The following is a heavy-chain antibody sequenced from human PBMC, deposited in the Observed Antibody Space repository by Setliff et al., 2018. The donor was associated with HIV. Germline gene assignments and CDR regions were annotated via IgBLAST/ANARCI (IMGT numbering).Heavy chain of an antibody. D-gene: IGHD3-22*01. CDR2: IYYSGST. V-gene: IGHV4-39*06. CDR3: ARDKGGQYYDSSDYWDWYLDL. Sequence: SETLSLTCTVSGGSISSSSYYWGWIRQPPGKGLEWIGSIYYSGSTYYNPSLKSRVTISVDTSKNQFPLKLSSVTAADTAVYYCARDKGGQYYDSSDYWDWYLDLWGRGTLVTVSS. CDR1: GGSISSSSYY. J-gene: IGHJ2*01.